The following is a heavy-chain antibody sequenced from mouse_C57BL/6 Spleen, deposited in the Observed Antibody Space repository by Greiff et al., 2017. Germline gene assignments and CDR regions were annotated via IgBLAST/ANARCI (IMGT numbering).Heavy chain of an antibody. J-gene: IGHJ4*01. Sequence: DVKLVESGAGLVKPGGSLKLSCAASGFTFSSYAMSWVRQTPEKRLEWVAYISSGGDYTYYADTVKGRFTISRDNARNTLYLQMSSLKSEDTAMCYSTRVTGAMYYWGQGTSVTVSS. CDR2: ISSGGDYT. CDR1: GFTFSSYA. D-gene: IGHD4-1*01. CDR3: TRVTGAMYY. V-gene: IGHV5-9-1*02.